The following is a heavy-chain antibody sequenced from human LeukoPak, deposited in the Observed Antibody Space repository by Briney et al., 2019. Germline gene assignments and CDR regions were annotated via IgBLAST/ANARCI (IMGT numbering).Heavy chain of an antibody. CDR3: ARGALAAAGTRIGRSSTGKIDY. V-gene: IGHV4-34*01. D-gene: IGHD6-13*01. Sequence: PSETLSLTCAVYGGSFSGYYWSWLRQPPGKGLEWIGEINHSGSTNYNPSLKSRVTISVDTSKNQFSLKLSSVTAADTAVYYCARGALAAAGTRIGRSSTGKIDYWGQGTLVTVSS. CDR2: INHSGST. J-gene: IGHJ4*02. CDR1: GGSFSGYY.